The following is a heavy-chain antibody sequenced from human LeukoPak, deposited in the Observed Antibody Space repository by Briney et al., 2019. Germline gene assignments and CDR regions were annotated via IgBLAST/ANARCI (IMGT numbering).Heavy chain of an antibody. Sequence: ASVKVSCTASGYTFTVYYMHWVRQAPGQGLEWMGWINPNSGGTNYAQKFQGWVTMTRDTSISTAYMELSRLRSEDTAVYYCARVRGYCRGGSCSDAFDIWGQGTMVTVFS. CDR1: GYTFTVYY. D-gene: IGHD2-15*01. CDR3: ARVRGYCRGGSCSDAFDI. V-gene: IGHV1-2*04. J-gene: IGHJ3*02. CDR2: INPNSGGT.